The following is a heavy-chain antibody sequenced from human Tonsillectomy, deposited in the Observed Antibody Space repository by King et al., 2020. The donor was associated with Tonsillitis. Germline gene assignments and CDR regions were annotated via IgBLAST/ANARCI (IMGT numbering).Heavy chain of an antibody. J-gene: IGHJ4*02. D-gene: IGHD2/OR15-2a*01. CDR2: ISSMTSSI. CDR3: ATSGLADYFIDY. V-gene: IGHV3-21*01. Sequence: VQLVESGGGLVKPGGSLRLSCAASGFTFSTYSMNWVRQAPGKGLEWVSSISSMTSSIYYADSVKGRFTISRDNAKNSLYLQMNSLRAEDTAVYYCATSGLADYFIDYWGPGTLVTVSS. CDR1: GFTFSTYS.